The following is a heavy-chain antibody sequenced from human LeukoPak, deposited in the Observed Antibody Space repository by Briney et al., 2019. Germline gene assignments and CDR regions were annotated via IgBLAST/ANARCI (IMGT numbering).Heavy chain of an antibody. Sequence: ASVKVSCKASGYTFTGYFIHWVRQAPGQGLEWMGWINPNSGDTNYAQKFQGRVTMTRDTSINTVYMEVSRLRSDDTAVFYCARDGELDYWGQGTLVTVSS. CDR2: INPNSGDT. V-gene: IGHV1-2*02. CDR3: ARDGELDY. J-gene: IGHJ4*02. D-gene: IGHD3-10*01. CDR1: GYTFTGYF.